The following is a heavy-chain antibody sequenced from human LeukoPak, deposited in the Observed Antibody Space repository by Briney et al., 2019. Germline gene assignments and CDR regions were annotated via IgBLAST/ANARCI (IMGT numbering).Heavy chain of an antibody. D-gene: IGHD3-22*01. Sequence: ASVNVSCKVSGYTLTELSMHWVRQAPGKGLEWMGGFDNEDGETIYAQKFQGRVTMTEDTSTDTAYMELRSLRSEDTAVYYCATGNYYDTSRYYQVNFDYWGQGTLVTVSS. CDR2: FDNEDGET. J-gene: IGHJ4*02. CDR3: ATGNYYDTSRYYQVNFDY. CDR1: GYTLTELS. V-gene: IGHV1-24*01.